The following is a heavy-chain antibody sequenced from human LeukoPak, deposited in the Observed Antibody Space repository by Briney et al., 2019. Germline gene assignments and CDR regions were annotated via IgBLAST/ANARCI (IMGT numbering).Heavy chain of an antibody. CDR3: ASGNIRGYSGYDLDYFDY. CDR2: INPSGGST. Sequence: ASVKVSCKASGYTFTSYYMHWVRQAPGQGLEWMGIINPSGGSTSYAQKFQGRVTMTRDTSTSTVYMGLSSLRSEDTAVYYCASGNIRGYSGYDLDYFDYWGQGTLVTVSS. V-gene: IGHV1-46*01. CDR1: GYTFTSYY. J-gene: IGHJ4*02. D-gene: IGHD5-12*01.